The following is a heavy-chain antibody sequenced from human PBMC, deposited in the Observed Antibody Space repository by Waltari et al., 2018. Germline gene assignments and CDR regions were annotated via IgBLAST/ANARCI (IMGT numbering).Heavy chain of an antibody. D-gene: IGHD4-17*01. V-gene: IGHV3-23*01. J-gene: IGHJ4*02. CDR3: ASSLYGDYTQIWGRVFDY. CDR2: ISGSGGST. Sequence: VQLLESGGGLVQSGGSLRLSCAASGFTFRSYAMNWVRQGPGKGVEGGSVISGSGGSTNYADSVKGRFTISRDKSKNTLYLQMNNLRVEDTAVYYCASSLYGDYTQIWGRVFDYWGQGTLVTVSS. CDR1: GFTFRSYA.